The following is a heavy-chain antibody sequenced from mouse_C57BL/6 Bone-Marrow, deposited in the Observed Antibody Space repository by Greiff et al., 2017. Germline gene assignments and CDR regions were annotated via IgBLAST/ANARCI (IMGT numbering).Heavy chain of an antibody. CDR1: GYTFTSSG. V-gene: IGHV1-81*01. J-gene: IGHJ3*01. Sequence: VQLPQSGAELARPGASVKLSCKASGYTFTSSGISWVKQRTGQGLEGIGENYPRSGNTYYNEKFKGKATLTADKSSSTAYMELRSLTSEDSAVYFCARGRITTVVAPFAYWGQGTLVTVSA. D-gene: IGHD1-1*01. CDR2: NYPRSGNT. CDR3: ARGRITTVVAPFAY.